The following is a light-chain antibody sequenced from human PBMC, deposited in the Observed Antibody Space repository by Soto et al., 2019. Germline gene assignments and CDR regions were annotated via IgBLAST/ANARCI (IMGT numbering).Light chain of an antibody. CDR3: LLYYGGAQAV. CDR1: TGAVTSDYF. CDR2: GTS. V-gene: IGLV7-43*01. J-gene: IGLJ7*01. Sequence: QTVVTQEPSLTVSPGGTVTLTCAPTTGAVTSDYFPNWFQQKPGQAPRALIFGTSNRHSWTPARFSASLLGGKAALTLSGVQPEDEAEYYCLLYYGGAQAVFAGGTQLTVL.